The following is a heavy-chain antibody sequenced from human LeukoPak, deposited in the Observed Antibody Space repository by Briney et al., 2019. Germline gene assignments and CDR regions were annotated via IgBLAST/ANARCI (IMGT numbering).Heavy chain of an antibody. CDR2: ISYDGSNK. D-gene: IGHD2-21*02. CDR3: ARGDQLYCGGDCYTDY. V-gene: IGHV3-30-3*01. Sequence: GGSLRLSCAASGFTFSSYAMHWVRQAPGKRLEWVAVISYDGSNKYYADSVKGRFTISRDNSKNTLYLQMNSLRAEDTAVYYCARGDQLYCGGDCYTDYWGQGTLVTVSS. J-gene: IGHJ4*02. CDR1: GFTFSSYA.